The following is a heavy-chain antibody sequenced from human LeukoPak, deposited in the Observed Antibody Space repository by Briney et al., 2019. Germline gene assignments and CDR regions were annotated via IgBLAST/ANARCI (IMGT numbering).Heavy chain of an antibody. J-gene: IGHJ4*02. CDR3: TTRDSSSWYFAGY. CDR2: IKSKTDGGTT. V-gene: IGHV3-15*01. Sequence: GGSWRLSGAASGFIFGNPWRSWVGQAPGKGREWVGRIKSKTDGGTTDYAAPVKGRFTISRDDSKNTLYLQMNSLKTEDTAVYYCTTRDSSSWYFAGYWGQGTLVTVSS. CDR1: GFIFGNPW. D-gene: IGHD6-13*01.